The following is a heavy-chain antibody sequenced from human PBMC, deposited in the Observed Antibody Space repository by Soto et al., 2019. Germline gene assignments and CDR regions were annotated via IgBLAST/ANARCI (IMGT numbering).Heavy chain of an antibody. Sequence: PGGSLRLSCAASGFTFSSYAMSWVRQAPGKGLEWVSAISGSGGSTYYADSVKGRFTISRDNSKNKLYLQMNSLRAEDTAVYYCAKLSDLGSLVRGVIMFDYWGQGTLVTVSA. CDR3: AKLSDLGSLVRGVIMFDY. J-gene: IGHJ4*02. CDR2: ISGSGGST. V-gene: IGHV3-23*01. CDR1: GFTFSSYA. D-gene: IGHD3-10*01.